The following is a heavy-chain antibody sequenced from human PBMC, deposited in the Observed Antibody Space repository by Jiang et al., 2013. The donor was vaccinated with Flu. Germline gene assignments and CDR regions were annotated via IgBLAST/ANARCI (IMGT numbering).Heavy chain of an antibody. J-gene: IGHJ2*01. CDR3: ARKQEVSYFRYFDL. CDR1: GFTFSSYA. V-gene: IGHV3-23*01. D-gene: IGHD2/OR15-2a*01. Sequence: CAASGFTFSSYAMSWVRQAPGKGLEWVSAISGSGGSTYYADSVKGRFTISRDNSKNTLYLQMNSLRAEDTAVYYCARKQEVSYFRYFDLWGRGTLVTVSS. CDR2: ISGSGGST.